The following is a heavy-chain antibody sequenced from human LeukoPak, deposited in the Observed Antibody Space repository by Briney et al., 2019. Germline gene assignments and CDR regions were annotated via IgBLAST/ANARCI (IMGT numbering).Heavy chain of an antibody. CDR3: ARRLTQYDCFDP. J-gene: IGHJ5*02. Sequence: SQTLSLTCGISGDSVSSDSAAWNWIRQSPSRGLEWLGRTYYRSTWYNDYAVSVRGRITVNPDTSKNQFSLHLNSVTPEDTAVYCCARRLTQYDCFDPWGQGILVTVSS. CDR2: TYYRSTWYN. CDR1: GDSVSSDSAA. V-gene: IGHV6-1*01. D-gene: IGHD2-2*01.